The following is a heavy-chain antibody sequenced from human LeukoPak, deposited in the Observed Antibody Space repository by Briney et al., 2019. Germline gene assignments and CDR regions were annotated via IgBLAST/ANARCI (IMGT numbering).Heavy chain of an antibody. J-gene: IGHJ4*02. Sequence: GGSLRLSCAASGFTVSSNYMSWVRQAPGKGLEWVSIIYSGGSTYYADSVKGRFTIPRDNSKNTLYLQMNSLRAEDTAVYYCARDLGGSWKGYFDYWGQGTLVTVSS. D-gene: IGHD2-15*01. CDR3: ARDLGGSWKGYFDY. V-gene: IGHV3-53*01. CDR2: IYSGGST. CDR1: GFTVSSNY.